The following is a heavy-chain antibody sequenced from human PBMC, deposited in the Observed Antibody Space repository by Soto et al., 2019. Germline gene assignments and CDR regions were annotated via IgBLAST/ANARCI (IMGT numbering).Heavy chain of an antibody. Sequence: QVQLVQSGAEVKKPGATVKISCKASGYTFTRYTMNWVRQAPGQRLEWMGWINPDNGNTKSLQKFQDRVIITRDTSASTAYMDLSSLRPEDTAVYYCARGIATGQLDPWGQGTLVTVSS. CDR2: INPDNGNT. CDR1: GYTFTRYT. V-gene: IGHV1-3*01. J-gene: IGHJ5*02. D-gene: IGHD2-15*01. CDR3: ARGIATGQLDP.